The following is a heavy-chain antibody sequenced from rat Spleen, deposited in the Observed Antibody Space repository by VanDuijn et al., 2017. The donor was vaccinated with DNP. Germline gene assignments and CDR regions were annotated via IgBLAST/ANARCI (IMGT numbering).Heavy chain of an antibody. V-gene: IGHV5S10*01. Sequence: EVQLVESGGDLLQPGRSLKLSCAASGFIFSNYDMAWVRQTPMKGLEWVATITYDGSRTYCRDSVKGRFTISRDNAKSTLYLQMDSLRSEDTATYYCTTFEGTNAWGQGTSVTVSS. CDR1: GFIFSNYD. CDR2: ITYDGSRT. CDR3: TTFEGTNA. J-gene: IGHJ4*01. D-gene: IGHD1-11*01.